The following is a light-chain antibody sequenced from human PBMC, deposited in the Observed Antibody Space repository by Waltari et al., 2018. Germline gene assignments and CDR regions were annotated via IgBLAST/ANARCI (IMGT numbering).Light chain of an antibody. CDR1: LSISTW. V-gene: IGKV1-5*01. CDR2: AAS. CDR3: QQSLDSPYT. J-gene: IGKJ2*01. Sequence: DIQMTQSPSTLSASVGDTIAITCRASLSISTWLAWYQQQPGKAPNLLIYAASTLLIGVPSRFSGFGSETEFTLTITGLQPEDFATYYCQQSLDSPYTFGQGTRLEI.